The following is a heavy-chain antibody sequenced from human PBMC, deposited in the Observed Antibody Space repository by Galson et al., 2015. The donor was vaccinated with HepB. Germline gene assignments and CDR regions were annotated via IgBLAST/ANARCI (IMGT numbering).Heavy chain of an antibody. D-gene: IGHD3-22*01. CDR3: ASGLSDTSGSPGG. J-gene: IGHJ4*02. CDR2: TIPNLNMT. CDR1: GDNFHKYT. V-gene: IGHV1-69*10. Sequence: SVKVSCKASGDNFHKYTLSWLRQAPGQGLEWMGGTIPNLNMTRNTQKFQGRLTITADRSTSTAYMELSTLRSEDTAVYYCASGLSDTSGSPGGWGQGTLVTVSS.